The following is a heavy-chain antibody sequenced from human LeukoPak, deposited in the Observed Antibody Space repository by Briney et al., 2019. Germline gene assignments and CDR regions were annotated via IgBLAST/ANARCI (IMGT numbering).Heavy chain of an antibody. D-gene: IGHD6-19*01. Sequence: SETLSLTCAVSGGSITSPNWWSWVRQPPGKGLEWIGEIYHTGSTNYNPSLKSRVTISVDKSKNQFSLKMNSVTAADTAVYYCARLASSGWSHCDYWGQGTLVTVSS. CDR2: IYHTGST. J-gene: IGHJ4*02. V-gene: IGHV4-4*02. CDR1: GGSITSPNW. CDR3: ARLASSGWSHCDY.